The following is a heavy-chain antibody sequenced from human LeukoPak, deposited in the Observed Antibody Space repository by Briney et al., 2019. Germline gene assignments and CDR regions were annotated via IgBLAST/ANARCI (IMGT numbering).Heavy chain of an antibody. CDR2: INTDGTVT. J-gene: IGHJ4*02. CDR1: GFTFSKYW. V-gene: IGHV3-74*01. Sequence: GGSLRLSCAASGFTFSKYWMLWVRQAPGKGLESVSRINTDGTVTTYADSVKGRFTASRDNADNTMFLQMNSVRDEDTAVYYCATKQWLAPPPDSWGQGTPVTVSS. CDR3: ATKQWLAPPPDS. D-gene: IGHD6-19*01.